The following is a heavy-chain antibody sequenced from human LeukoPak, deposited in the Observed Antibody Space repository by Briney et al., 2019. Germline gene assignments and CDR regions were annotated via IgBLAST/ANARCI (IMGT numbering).Heavy chain of an antibody. J-gene: IGHJ4*02. CDR3: ARDGFYYDSSGYRLRGYFDY. CDR2: ISSSGSTI. Sequence: PGGSLRLSCAASGFTFSSYNMNCVRQAPGKGLEWVSYISSSGSTIYYADSVKGRFTISRDDAKSSLYLQMNSLRDDDTAVYYCARDGFYYDSSGYRLRGYFDYWGQGTLVTVSS. CDR1: GFTFSSYN. D-gene: IGHD3-22*01. V-gene: IGHV3-48*02.